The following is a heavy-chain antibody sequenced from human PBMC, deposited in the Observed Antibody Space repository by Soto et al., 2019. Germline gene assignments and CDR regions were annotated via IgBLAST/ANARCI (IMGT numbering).Heavy chain of an antibody. J-gene: IGHJ4*02. CDR2: ISSSSATI. CDR1: GFTFSIYG. CDR3: AREDIVGATPDY. Sequence: EVQLVESGGGLVQRGGSLRLSCAASGFTFSIYGMNWVRQAPGRGLEWLSYISSSSATIYYTDSVKGRFTISRDNAKDSLYLQMGSLGDDDTAVYYCAREDIVGATPDYWGQGTLVTVSS. V-gene: IGHV3-48*02. D-gene: IGHD1-26*01.